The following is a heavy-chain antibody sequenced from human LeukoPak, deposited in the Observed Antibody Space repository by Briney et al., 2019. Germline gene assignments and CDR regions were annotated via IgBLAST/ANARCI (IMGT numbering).Heavy chain of an antibody. V-gene: IGHV1-69*13. CDR3: AKGGGAVAARRYFDY. Sequence: SVKVSCKASGGTFSSYAISWVRQAPGQGLEWMGGIIPIFDTANYAQKFQGRVTITADESTSTAYMELSSLRSEDTAVYYCAKGGGAVAARRYFDYWGQGTLVTVSS. CDR2: IIPIFDTA. CDR1: GGTFSSYA. J-gene: IGHJ4*02. D-gene: IGHD6-19*01.